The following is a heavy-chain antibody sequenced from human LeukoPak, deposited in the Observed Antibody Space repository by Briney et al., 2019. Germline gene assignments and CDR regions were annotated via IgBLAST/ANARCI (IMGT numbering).Heavy chain of an antibody. CDR1: GFTFSTYW. J-gene: IGHJ4*02. V-gene: IGHV3-74*01. CDR3: ARVRSDYSSSSPPDY. D-gene: IGHD6-6*01. Sequence: GGSLRLSCAASGFTFSTYWMHWVRQAPGKGLVWVSRIDNGGSNTLYADSVRGRFTISRDNAKNTLYSQMNSLRAEDTAIYYCARVRSDYSSSSPPDYWGQGTPVTVSS. CDR2: IDNGGSNT.